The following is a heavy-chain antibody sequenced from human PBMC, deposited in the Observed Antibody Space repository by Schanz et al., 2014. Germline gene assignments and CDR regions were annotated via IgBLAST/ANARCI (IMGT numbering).Heavy chain of an antibody. CDR2: MNPDSGNT. Sequence: QVQLVQSGDEVKKPGASVKVSCTASGYTFTSYDFNWVRQAPGQGLEWMGWMNPDSGNTGYAQKFQGRVTMTRNTSMSTAYIELHILTSEDTAVYYCARGTDTAMEHRPFDYWGQGTLVTVSS. CDR3: ARGTDTAMEHRPFDY. D-gene: IGHD5-18*01. J-gene: IGHJ4*02. V-gene: IGHV1-8*01. CDR1: GYTFTSYD.